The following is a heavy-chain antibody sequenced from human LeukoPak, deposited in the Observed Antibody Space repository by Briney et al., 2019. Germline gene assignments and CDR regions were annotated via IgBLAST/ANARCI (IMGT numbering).Heavy chain of an antibody. D-gene: IGHD3-3*01. Sequence: SETLSLTCTVSGGSISSSSYYWGWIRQPPGKGLEWIGSIYYSGSTYYNPSLKSRVTISVDTSKNQFSLKLSSVTAADTAMYYCARQGFGVVQMDVWGKGTTVTVSS. CDR3: ARQGFGVVQMDV. V-gene: IGHV4-39*01. J-gene: IGHJ6*04. CDR1: GGSISSSSYY. CDR2: IYYSGST.